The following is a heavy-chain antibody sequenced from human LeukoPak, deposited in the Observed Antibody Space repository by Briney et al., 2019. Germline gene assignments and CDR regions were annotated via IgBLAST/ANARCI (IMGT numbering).Heavy chain of an antibody. J-gene: IGHJ6*03. D-gene: IGHD6-13*01. CDR2: IYYSGST. CDR3: ARDVWAAAGTASDYYYYYYMDV. CDR1: GGSISSGDYY. Sequence: PSETLSLTCTVSGGSISSGDYYWSWIRQPPGKGLEWIGYIYYSGSTYYNPSLKSRVTISVDTSKNQFSLKLSSVTAADTAVYYCARDVWAAAGTASDYYYYYYMDVWGKGTTVTVSS. V-gene: IGHV4-30-4*08.